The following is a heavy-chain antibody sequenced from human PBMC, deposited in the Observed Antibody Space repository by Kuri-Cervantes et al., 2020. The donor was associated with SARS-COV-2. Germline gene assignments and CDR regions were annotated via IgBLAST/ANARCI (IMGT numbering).Heavy chain of an antibody. D-gene: IGHD1-20*01. V-gene: IGHV4-38-2*01. CDR1: GYSISSGYY. J-gene: IGHJ4*02. Sequence: SQTLSLTCAVSGYSISSGYYWGWIRQPPGKGLEWIGYIYYSGSTNYNPSLKSRVTISVDTSKNQFSLKLSSVTAADTAVYYCASRSASLTELYYFDYWGQGTLVTVSS. CDR2: IYYSGST. CDR3: ASRSASLTELYYFDY.